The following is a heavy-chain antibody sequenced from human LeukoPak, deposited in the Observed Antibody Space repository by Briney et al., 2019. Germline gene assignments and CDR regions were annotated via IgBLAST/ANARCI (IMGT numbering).Heavy chain of an antibody. CDR1: GYTFTGYY. CDR2: INPNSGGT. D-gene: IGHD1-14*01. CDR3: ARVIAEEDAFDI. J-gene: IGHJ3*02. V-gene: IGHV1-2*06. Sequence: ASVKVSCTASGYTFTGYYMHWVRQAPGQGLEWMGRINPNSGGTNYAQKFQGRVTMTRDTSISTAYMELSRLRSDDTAVYYCARVIAEEDAFDIWGQGTMVTVSS.